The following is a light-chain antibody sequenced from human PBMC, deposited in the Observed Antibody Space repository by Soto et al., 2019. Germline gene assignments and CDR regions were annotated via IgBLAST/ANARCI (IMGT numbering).Light chain of an antibody. CDR1: QSIAGY. CDR3: QQRSNWPRT. V-gene: IGKV3-11*01. CDR2: DAS. Sequence: EIVLTQSPATLSLSPGERATLSCRASQSIAGYLAWYQQKPGQAPRLLIYDASNRATGISARFSGSGSGTDFTLTISSLEPEDFAVYYCQQRSNWPRTFGPGTKVHIK. J-gene: IGKJ3*01.